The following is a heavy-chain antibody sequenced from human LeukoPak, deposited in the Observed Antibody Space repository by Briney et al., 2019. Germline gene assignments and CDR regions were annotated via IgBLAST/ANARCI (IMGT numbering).Heavy chain of an antibody. Sequence: GGSLRLSCAASGFTFSSYGMHWVRQAPGKGLEWVAVIWYDGSNKYYADSVKGRFTISRDNSKNTLYLQMNSLRAEDTAVYCCAKGDYDFWSGYYSGFDYWGQGTLVTVSS. CDR1: GFTFSSYG. CDR3: AKGDYDFWSGYYSGFDY. CDR2: IWYDGSNK. V-gene: IGHV3-30*02. D-gene: IGHD3-3*01. J-gene: IGHJ4*02.